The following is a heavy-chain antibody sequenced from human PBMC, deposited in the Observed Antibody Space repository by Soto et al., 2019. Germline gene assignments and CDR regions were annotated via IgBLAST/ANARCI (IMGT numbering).Heavy chain of an antibody. CDR3: ARDYEWDSSGWPFGY. V-gene: IGHV4-30-2*06. J-gene: IGHJ4*02. Sequence: PSETLSLTCSVSGGSINSGRSSWNWIRQSPGKGLEWIAYIYHSGSTYYNPSLKSRVTISVDRSENQFSLKLSSVTAADTAVYYCARDYEWDSSGWPFGYWGQGTLVTVSS. CDR1: GGSINSGRSS. D-gene: IGHD6-25*01. CDR2: IYHSGST.